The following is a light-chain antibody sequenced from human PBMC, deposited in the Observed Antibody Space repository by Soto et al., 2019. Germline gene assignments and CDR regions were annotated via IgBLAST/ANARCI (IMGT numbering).Light chain of an antibody. CDR3: QQYVSLPIT. Sequence: EIVLTPSPGTLALSPEERAAGSFGASQSVSSSYLAWYQQKPGQAPRLLIYGASSRATGIPDRFSGSGSGTDFTLTISRVEPEDFAVYYCQQYVSLPITFGQGTRLEIK. CDR2: GAS. J-gene: IGKJ5*01. CDR1: QSVSSSY. V-gene: IGKV3-20*01.